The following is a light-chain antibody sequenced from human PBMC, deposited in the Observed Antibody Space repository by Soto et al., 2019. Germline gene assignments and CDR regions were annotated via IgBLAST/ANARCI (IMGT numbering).Light chain of an antibody. V-gene: IGLV1-47*01. CDR3: ATWDDSLNGFYV. CDR2: RNN. J-gene: IGLJ1*01. CDR1: TSNIGSNY. Sequence: SVLTHPPTASMTPGQVVTISCSGSTSNIGSNYVYWYQQLPGTAPKLLIYRNNQRPSGVPDRFSGSKSGTSASLAISGLRSDDEADYFCATWDDSLNGFYVFGTGTKVTVL.